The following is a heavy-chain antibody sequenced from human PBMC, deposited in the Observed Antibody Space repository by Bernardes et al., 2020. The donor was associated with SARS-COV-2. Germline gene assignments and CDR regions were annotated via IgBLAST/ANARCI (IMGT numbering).Heavy chain of an antibody. CDR3: VSSAFKSGRGYYYDN. V-gene: IGHV3-74*01. CDR2: INTDGKTI. D-gene: IGHD3-22*01. J-gene: IGHJ4*02. CDR1: GFTFSSYW. Sequence: GGSLRLSFAASGFTFSSYWMHWVRQAPEKGLVWVSRINTDGKTITYADSVKGRFTISRDNANNILYLQMNSLRAEDTAVYYCVSSAFKSGRGYYYDNWGQGTLVTVSS.